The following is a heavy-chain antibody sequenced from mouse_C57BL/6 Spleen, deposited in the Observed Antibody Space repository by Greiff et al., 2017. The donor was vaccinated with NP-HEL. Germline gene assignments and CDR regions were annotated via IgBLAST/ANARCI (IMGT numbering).Heavy chain of an antibody. V-gene: IGHV3-8*01. CDR2: ISYSGST. Sequence: EVQLVESGPGLAKPSQTLSLTCSVTGYSITSDYWNWIRKFPGNKLEYMGYISYSGSTYYNPSLKSRISITRDTSKNQYYLQLNSVTTEDTATYYCARGRRYDYDGLYYAMDYWGQGTSVTVSS. CDR1: GYSITSDY. J-gene: IGHJ4*01. CDR3: ARGRRYDYDGLYYAMDY. D-gene: IGHD2-4*01.